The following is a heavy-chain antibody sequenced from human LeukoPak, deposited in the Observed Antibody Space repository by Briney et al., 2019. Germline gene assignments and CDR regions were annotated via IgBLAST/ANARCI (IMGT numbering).Heavy chain of an antibody. J-gene: IGHJ3*02. CDR1: GGSISSGGYY. Sequence: SETLSLTCTVSGGSISSGGYYWSWIRQPPGKGLEWIGSIYHSGSTYYNPSLKSRVTISVDTSKNQFSLKLSSVTAADTAVYYCARRQRRVVAAHSGGAFDIWGQGTMVTVSS. CDR2: IYHSGST. CDR3: ARRQRRVVAAHSGGAFDI. V-gene: IGHV4-39*07. D-gene: IGHD2-15*01.